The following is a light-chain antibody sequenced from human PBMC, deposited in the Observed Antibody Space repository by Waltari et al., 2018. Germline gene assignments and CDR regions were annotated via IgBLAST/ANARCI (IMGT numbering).Light chain of an antibody. CDR1: QSVLYNSNNKNY. Sequence: DIVMTQSPDSLAVSLGERATINCKSSQSVLYNSNNKNYLAWYQQKPGQPPQLLIYWASTRESGVPDRFSGSGSGTDFTLTISSLQAEDVAVYYCQQYYSTITFGQGTRREIK. CDR2: WAS. J-gene: IGKJ5*01. CDR3: QQYYSTIT. V-gene: IGKV4-1*01.